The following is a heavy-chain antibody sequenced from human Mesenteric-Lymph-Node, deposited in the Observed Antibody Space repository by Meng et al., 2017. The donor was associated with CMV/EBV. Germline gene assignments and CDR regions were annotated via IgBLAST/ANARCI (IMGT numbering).Heavy chain of an antibody. Sequence: SETLSLTCTVSGGSISSSSYYWGWIRQPPGKGLEWIGSIYYSGSTYYNPSLKSRVTISVDTSKNQFSLKLSSVTAADTAIYYCARDTLNWGLDGAFDMWGQGTMVTVSS. CDR2: IYYSGST. V-gene: IGHV4-39*07. J-gene: IGHJ3*02. D-gene: IGHD7-27*01. CDR3: ARDTLNWGLDGAFDM. CDR1: GGSISSSSYY.